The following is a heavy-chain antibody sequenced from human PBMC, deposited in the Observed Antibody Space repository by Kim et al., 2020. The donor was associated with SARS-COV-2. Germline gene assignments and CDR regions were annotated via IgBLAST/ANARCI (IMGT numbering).Heavy chain of an antibody. CDR2: IYYCGST. CDR3: ARHTRRLPAEYFQH. Sequence: SETLSLTCTVSGGSISSYYWIWIRQPPGKALEWIWNIYYCGSTNSNPSLKSRVTISVDTSTNQYSLNLSSVTAADAAVYYCARHTRRLPAEYFQHLGQGT. V-gene: IGHV4-59*08. CDR1: GGSISSYY. D-gene: IGHD6-25*01. J-gene: IGHJ1*01.